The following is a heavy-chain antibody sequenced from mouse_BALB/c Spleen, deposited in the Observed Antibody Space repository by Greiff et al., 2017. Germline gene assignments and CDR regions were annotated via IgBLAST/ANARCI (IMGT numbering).Heavy chain of an antibody. CDR2: IAPGSGST. V-gene: IGHV1S41*01. CDR1: GYTFTSYW. Sequence: DLVKPGASVKLSCKASGYTFTSYWINWIKQRPGQGLEWIGRIAPGSGSTYYNEMFKGKATLTVDTSSSTAYIQLSSLSSEDSAVYFCARRYYREGAMDYWGQGTSVTVSS. J-gene: IGHJ4*01. CDR3: ARRYYREGAMDY. D-gene: IGHD2-13*01.